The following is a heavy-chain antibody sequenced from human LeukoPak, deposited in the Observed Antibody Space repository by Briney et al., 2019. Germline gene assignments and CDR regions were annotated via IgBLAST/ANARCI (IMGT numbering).Heavy chain of an antibody. J-gene: IGHJ4*02. V-gene: IGHV4-30-4*01. CDR3: AREDEAAAGSYFDY. CDR2: IYYSGST. D-gene: IGHD6-13*01. CDR1: GGSISSGDYY. Sequence: SETLSLTCTVSGGSISSGDYYWSWIRQPPGKGLEWIGYIYYSGSTYYNPSLKSRATISVDTSKNQFSLKLSSVTAADTAVYYCAREDEAAAGSYFDYWGQGTLVTVSS.